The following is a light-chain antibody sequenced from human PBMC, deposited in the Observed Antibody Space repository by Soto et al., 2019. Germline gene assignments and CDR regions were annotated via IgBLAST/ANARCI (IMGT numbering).Light chain of an antibody. J-gene: IGKJ1*01. Sequence: EIVLTQSPGTLSLSPGERTTLSCRASQSISSSYLAWYQQKHGQAPRLLVFGAYSRATGIPGRFSGSGSGTDLTLTISRLEQEDFAVYYCQQCSSTFLTLGQGTKVQIK. CDR1: QSISSSY. V-gene: IGKV3-20*01. CDR2: GAY. CDR3: QQCSSTFLT.